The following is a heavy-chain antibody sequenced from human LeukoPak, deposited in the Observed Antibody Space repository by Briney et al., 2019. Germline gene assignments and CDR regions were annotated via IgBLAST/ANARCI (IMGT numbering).Heavy chain of an antibody. D-gene: IGHD3-10*01. J-gene: IGHJ5*02. CDR1: GYTFTSYY. CDR2: INPSGGST. Sequence: VASVKVSCKASGYTFTSYYMHWVRQAPGQGLEWMGIINPSGGSTSYAQKFQGRVTMTRDTSTSTVYMELSSLRSEDTAVYYCARATARGVPSSWFDPWGQGTLVTVSS. CDR3: ARATARGVPSSWFDP. V-gene: IGHV1-46*01.